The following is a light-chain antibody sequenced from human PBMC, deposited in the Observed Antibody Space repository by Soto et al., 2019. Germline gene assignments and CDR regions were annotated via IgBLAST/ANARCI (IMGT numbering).Light chain of an antibody. Sequence: IQLTQSPSSLSASVGDRVTITCRASQVISSFLAWYQQKPGKAPKLLIFAASTLQSGVPSRFSGSGSGTDFTLTISSLQPEDFATYYCQQTESYPSTFGGGTKVDIK. CDR1: QVISSF. V-gene: IGKV1-9*01. J-gene: IGKJ4*01. CDR3: QQTESYPST. CDR2: AAS.